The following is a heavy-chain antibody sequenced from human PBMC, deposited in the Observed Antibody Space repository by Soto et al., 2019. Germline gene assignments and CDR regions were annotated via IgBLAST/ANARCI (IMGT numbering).Heavy chain of an antibody. Sequence: EVQLVETGGGLIQPGGSLRLSCAASGFTVSNNYMSWVRQAPGKGLEWVSLIYSGGSTYYADSVKGRFTISRDNSKNTLYLQMNSLRAEDTAVYYCATYSSLDYWGQGKLVTFSS. V-gene: IGHV3-53*02. CDR2: IYSGGST. CDR1: GFTVSNNY. D-gene: IGHD6-13*01. J-gene: IGHJ4*02. CDR3: ATYSSLDY.